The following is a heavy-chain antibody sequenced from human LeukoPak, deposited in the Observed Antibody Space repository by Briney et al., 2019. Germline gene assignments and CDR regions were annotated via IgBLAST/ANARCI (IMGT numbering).Heavy chain of an antibody. CDR3: ARQGVVAARLGNDAFDI. CDR1: GFTFSSYT. Sequence: GGSLRLSCAASGFTFSSYTMHWVRQAPGKGLEWVSFINSNSNFIYYADSLKGRFTISRDNAKNSLYLQMNSLRAEDTAVYYCARQGVVAARLGNDAFDIWGQGTMVTVSS. V-gene: IGHV3-21*01. CDR2: INSNSNFI. J-gene: IGHJ3*02. D-gene: IGHD2-15*01.